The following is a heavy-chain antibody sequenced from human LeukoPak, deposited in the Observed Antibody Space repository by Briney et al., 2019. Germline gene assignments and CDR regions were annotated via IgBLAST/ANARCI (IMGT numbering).Heavy chain of an antibody. Sequence: GGSLRLSCAASGFTFSSYGMHWVRQAPGKGLEWVAVISYDGSNKYYADSVKGRFTISRDNSKNTLYLQMNSLRAEDTAVYYCAKEWIWFGELKGLGPWGQGTLVTVSS. CDR2: ISYDGSNK. V-gene: IGHV3-30*18. CDR1: GFTFSSYG. D-gene: IGHD3-10*01. CDR3: AKEWIWFGELKGLGP. J-gene: IGHJ5*02.